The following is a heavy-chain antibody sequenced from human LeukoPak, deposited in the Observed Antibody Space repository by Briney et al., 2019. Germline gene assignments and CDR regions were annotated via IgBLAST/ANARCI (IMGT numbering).Heavy chain of an antibody. J-gene: IGHJ5*02. CDR1: GFTFSNFA. CDR2: ISYGGSNK. Sequence: GRSLRLSCAASGFTFSNFAMRWVRQGPGKGLEWVAVISYGGSNKYYADSVKGRFTISRDNSEHTLYLQMNSLRAEDTAIYYCARVTPGGAMLRGLIGNWFDPWGQGTLVTISS. V-gene: IGHV3-30-3*01. D-gene: IGHD3-10*01. CDR3: ARVTPGGAMLRGLIGNWFDP.